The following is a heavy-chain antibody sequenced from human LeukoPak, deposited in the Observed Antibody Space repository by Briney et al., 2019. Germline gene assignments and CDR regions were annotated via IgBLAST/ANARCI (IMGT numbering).Heavy chain of an antibody. CDR1: GYTSTSYD. J-gene: IGHJ6*03. V-gene: IGHV1-8*01. CDR3: ARGLGYTATPYYYYYYMDV. Sequence: ASVKVSCKASGYTSTSYDINWVRQATGQGLEWMGWMNPNSGNTGYAQKFQGRVTMTRNTSISTAYMELSSLRSEDTAVYYCARGLGYTATPYYYYYYMDVWGKGTTVTVSS. CDR2: MNPNSGNT. D-gene: IGHD6-13*01.